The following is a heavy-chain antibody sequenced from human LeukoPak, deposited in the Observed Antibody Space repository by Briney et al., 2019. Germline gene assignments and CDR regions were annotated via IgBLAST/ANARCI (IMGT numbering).Heavy chain of an antibody. CDR3: AKTLGYSGYFSP. CDR2: ISGGGVNT. J-gene: IGHJ5*02. Sequence: GGSLRLSCAAAGFTFNSYAMTCGRQAPGKGLEWVSAISGGGVNTYYADSVKGRFTISRDNSKNMLYLQMNSLRAEDTAVYYCAKTLGYSGYFSPWGQGTLVTVSS. CDR1: GFTFNSYA. V-gene: IGHV3-23*01. D-gene: IGHD3-22*01.